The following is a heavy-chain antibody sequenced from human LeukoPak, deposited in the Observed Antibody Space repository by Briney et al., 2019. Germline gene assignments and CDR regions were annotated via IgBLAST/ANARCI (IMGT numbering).Heavy chain of an antibody. CDR3: AKGRVYYDILTGYYPFDY. J-gene: IGHJ4*02. V-gene: IGHV3-23*01. Sequence: GGSLRLSCAASGFTFSSYGMSWVRQAPGKGLEWVSAISGSGGSTYYADSVKGRFTISRDNSKNTLYLQMNSLRAEDTAVYYCAKGRVYYDILTGYYPFDYWGQGTLVTVSS. CDR2: ISGSGGST. CDR1: GFTFSSYG. D-gene: IGHD3-9*01.